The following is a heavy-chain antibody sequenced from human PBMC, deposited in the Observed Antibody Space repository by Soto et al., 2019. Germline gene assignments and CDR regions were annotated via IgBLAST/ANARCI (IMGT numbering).Heavy chain of an antibody. CDR3: ARDGEMATIF. D-gene: IGHD5-12*01. Sequence: GGSLRLSCAASGFTFSDYWMHWVRQGPGKGLVWVSRINSDGSSARYADSVKGRVTISRDNAKNSLYLQMNSLRAEDTAVYYCARDGEMATIFRGQGTLVTVSS. V-gene: IGHV3-74*01. J-gene: IGHJ4*02. CDR1: GFTFSDYW. CDR2: INSDGSSA.